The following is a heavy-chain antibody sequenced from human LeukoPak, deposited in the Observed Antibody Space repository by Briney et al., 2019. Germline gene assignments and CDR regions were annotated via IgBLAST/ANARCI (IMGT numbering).Heavy chain of an antibody. CDR1: GFTFGDYA. V-gene: IGHV3-49*04. Sequence: PGGSLRLCCTASGFTFGDYAMSWGRQAPGKGLEWVGFIRSKAYGGTTEYAASVKGRFTISRDDSKSIAYLQMNSLKTEDTAAYYCTRGGSGSYYNVLVYYYYGMDVWGKGTTVTVSS. CDR2: IRSKAYGGTT. D-gene: IGHD3-10*01. J-gene: IGHJ6*04. CDR3: TRGGSGSYYNVLVYYYYGMDV.